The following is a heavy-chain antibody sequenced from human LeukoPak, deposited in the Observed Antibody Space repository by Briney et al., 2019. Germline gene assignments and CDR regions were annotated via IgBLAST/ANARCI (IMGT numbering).Heavy chain of an antibody. V-gene: IGHV4-39*02. Sequence: SETLSLTCAVSGDSISVGKDFCSSVRQSPGKGLGWDGCIYYTGRTYYKPPRKSQVTISVDTTKSDFSLMVHSVTAKDTAMYYCARRGITYSTSFFDSWGQGTLVTVAS. D-gene: IGHD6-13*01. J-gene: IGHJ4*02. CDR2: IYYTGRT. CDR1: GDSISVGKDF. CDR3: ARRGITYSTSFFDS.